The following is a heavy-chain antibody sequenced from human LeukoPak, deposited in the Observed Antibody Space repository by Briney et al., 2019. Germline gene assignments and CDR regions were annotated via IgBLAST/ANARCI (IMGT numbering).Heavy chain of an antibody. V-gene: IGHV4-59*01. D-gene: IGHD3-10*01. J-gene: IGHJ6*03. Sequence: SETLSLTCTVSGGSISSYYWSWIRQPPGKGLEWIGYIYYSGSTNYNPSLKSRVTIPVDTSKNQFSLKLSSVTAADTAVYYCARAYPPRDMDVWGKGTTVTISS. CDR3: ARAYPPRDMDV. CDR2: IYYSGST. CDR1: GGSISSYY.